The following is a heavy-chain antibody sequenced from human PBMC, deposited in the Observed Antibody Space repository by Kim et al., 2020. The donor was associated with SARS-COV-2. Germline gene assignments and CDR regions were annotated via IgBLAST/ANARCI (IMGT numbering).Heavy chain of an antibody. Sequence: GGSLRLSCAASGFTFSSYTMNWVRQAPGKGLEWVSAISGSSSSTYYADSVKGRFTISRDNSKNTLYLQMNSLRAEDTAVYYCAKAPNPCVSYYPASGYYYDSGGQGTLVTVSS. CDR1: GFTFSSYT. D-gene: IGHD3-22*01. CDR2: ISGSSSST. CDR3: AKAPNPCVSYYPASGYYYDS. J-gene: IGHJ5*01. V-gene: IGHV3-23*01.